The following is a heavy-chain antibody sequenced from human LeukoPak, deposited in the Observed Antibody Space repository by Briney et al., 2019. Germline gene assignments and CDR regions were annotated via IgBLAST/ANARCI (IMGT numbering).Heavy chain of an antibody. D-gene: IGHD3-10*01. CDR2: INPNSGKT. V-gene: IGHV1-8*01. CDR1: GFSFTSYD. CDR3: ARGWKYYGSGSLEA. Sequence: ASVKVSCKASGFSFTSYDLNWVRQATGQGLEWIGWINPNSGKTGYGQKFQGRVTLTRDNFITTAYMELSSLRSEDTAVYYCARGWKYYGSGSLEAWGQGTLVTVSS. J-gene: IGHJ5*02.